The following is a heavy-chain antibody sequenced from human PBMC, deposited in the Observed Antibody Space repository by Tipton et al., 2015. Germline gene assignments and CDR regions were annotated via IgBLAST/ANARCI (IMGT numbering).Heavy chain of an antibody. CDR2: IIPIFGTA. J-gene: IGHJ4*02. D-gene: IGHD3-16*02. CDR1: GGTFSNYV. V-gene: IGHV1-69*13. CDR3: ARVRDPRTRGVFVPKSEL. Sequence: QLVQSGAEVKKPWASVKVSCKASGGTFSNYVIIWVRQAPGQGLEWMGGIIPIFGTANYAQKFQGRVTITADESTNTASMELSSLRPEDTAVYYCARVRDPRTRGVFVPKSELWGQGTLVIVSS.